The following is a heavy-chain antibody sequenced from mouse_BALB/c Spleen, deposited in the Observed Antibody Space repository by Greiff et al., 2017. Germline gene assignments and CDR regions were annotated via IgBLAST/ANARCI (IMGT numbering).Heavy chain of an antibody. CDR1: GYSITSDYA. J-gene: IGHJ3*01. V-gene: IGHV3-2*02. CDR3: ARKVLGFAY. CDR2: ISYSGST. Sequence: EVMLVESGPGLVKPSQSLSLTCTVTGYSITSDYAWNWIRQFPGNKLEWMGYISYSGSTSYNPSLKSRISITRDTSKNQFFLQLNSVTTEDTATYYCARKVLGFAYWGQGTLVTVSA.